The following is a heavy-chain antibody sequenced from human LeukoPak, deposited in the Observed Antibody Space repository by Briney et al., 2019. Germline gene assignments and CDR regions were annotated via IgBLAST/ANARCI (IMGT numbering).Heavy chain of an antibody. J-gene: IGHJ5*02. CDR1: GFTFSSYG. CDR3: AKNRFTYDISSWFDP. CDR2: ISYDGSNK. D-gene: IGHD3-9*01. Sequence: GGSLRLSCAASGFTFSSYGMHWVRQAPGKGLEWVAVISYDGSNKYYADSVKGRFTISRDNSKNTLYLQMNSLRAEDTAVYYCAKNRFTYDISSWFDPWGQGTLVTVSS. V-gene: IGHV3-30*18.